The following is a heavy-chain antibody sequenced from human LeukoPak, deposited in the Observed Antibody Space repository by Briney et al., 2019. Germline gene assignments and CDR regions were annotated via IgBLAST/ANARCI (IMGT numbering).Heavy chain of an antibody. CDR2: IKQDGSEK. Sequence: GGSLRLSCAASGFTFSSYWMSWVRQAPGKGLEWVANIKQDGSEKNYVDSVKGRFTISRDNAKNSLYLQMNSLRAEDTAVYYCAREIDWSGYHYYFDYWGQGTLVTVSS. J-gene: IGHJ4*02. CDR1: GFTFSSYW. D-gene: IGHD3-3*01. V-gene: IGHV3-7*01. CDR3: AREIDWSGYHYYFDY.